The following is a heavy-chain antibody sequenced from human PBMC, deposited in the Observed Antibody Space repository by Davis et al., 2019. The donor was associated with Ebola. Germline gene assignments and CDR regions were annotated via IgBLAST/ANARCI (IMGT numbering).Heavy chain of an antibody. Sequence: SGPTLVKPTQTLTLTCTFSGFSLSTSGVGVGWIRQPPGKALEWVALIYWDDDERYNPSLESRVTITKDTSKNQVVLTMTDMDPVDTATYYCARTARVQLWLFWGQGTLVTVS. CDR1: GFSLSTSGVG. V-gene: IGHV2-5*02. J-gene: IGHJ4*02. CDR3: ARTARVQLWLF. D-gene: IGHD1-1*01. CDR2: IYWDDDE.